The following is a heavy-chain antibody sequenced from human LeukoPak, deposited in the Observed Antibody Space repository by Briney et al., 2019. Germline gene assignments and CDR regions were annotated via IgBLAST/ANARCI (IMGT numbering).Heavy chain of an antibody. CDR3: ARDVYSSGWYDLNYYYYTDV. V-gene: IGHV3-7*01. Sequence: GGSLRLSCAASGFTFSSYWMSWVRQAPGKGLEWVANIKQDGSEKYYVDSVKGRFTISRDNAKNSLYLQMNSLRAEDTAVYYCARDVYSSGWYDLNYYYYTDVWGKGPRSPSP. CDR1: GFTFSSYW. D-gene: IGHD6-19*01. CDR2: IKQDGSEK. J-gene: IGHJ6*03.